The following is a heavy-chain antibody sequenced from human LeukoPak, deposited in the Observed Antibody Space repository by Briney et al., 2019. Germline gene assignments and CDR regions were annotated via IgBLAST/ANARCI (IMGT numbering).Heavy chain of an antibody. Sequence: GGSLRLSCAASGFTFDNYGMSWVRQAPGKGLEWVSGINWNGGSTGYADSVKGRFTIARDNAKNSLYLQMNSLRAEDTALYYCAELGITMIGGVWGKGTTVTISS. CDR2: INWNGGST. D-gene: IGHD3-10*02. CDR3: AELGITMIGGV. V-gene: IGHV3-20*04. J-gene: IGHJ6*04. CDR1: GFTFDNYG.